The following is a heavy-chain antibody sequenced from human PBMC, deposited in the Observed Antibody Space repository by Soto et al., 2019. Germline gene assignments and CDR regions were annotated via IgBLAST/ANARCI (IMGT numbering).Heavy chain of an antibody. D-gene: IGHD1-1*01. J-gene: IGHJ4*02. Sequence: SLRLSCAASGFTISSYAMSWVRQAPGKGLEWVSAISGSGGSTYYADSVKGRFTTSRDNSKNTLYLQMNSLRAEDTAVYYCMTTTRGGPFDYWGQGTLVTVSS. CDR2: ISGSGGST. V-gene: IGHV3-23*01. CDR3: MTTTRGGPFDY. CDR1: GFTISSYA.